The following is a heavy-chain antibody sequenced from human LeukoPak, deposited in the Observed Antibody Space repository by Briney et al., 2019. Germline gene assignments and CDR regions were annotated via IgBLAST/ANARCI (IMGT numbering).Heavy chain of an antibody. Sequence: GGSLRLSCAASGFTFSSFGMHWVRQAPGQGLEWMGWINPNSGGTNYAQKFQGRVTMTRDTSISTAYMELSRLRSDDTAVYYCARDYNEHIVVVTAQEAFDIWGQGTMVTVSS. V-gene: IGHV1-2*02. J-gene: IGHJ3*02. CDR2: INPNSGGT. CDR3: ARDYNEHIVVVTAQEAFDI. CDR1: GFTFSSFG. D-gene: IGHD2-21*02.